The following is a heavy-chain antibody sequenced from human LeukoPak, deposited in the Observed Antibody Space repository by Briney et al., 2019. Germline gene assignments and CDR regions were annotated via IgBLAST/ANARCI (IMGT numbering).Heavy chain of an antibody. J-gene: IGHJ4*02. CDR2: IKFDGSEI. CDR3: ARYRREGLYYFDY. Sequence: PGGSLRLSCAASGSTFSGEWMGWVRQAPEKGLEWVANIKFDGSEIYYVDSVKGRFTISRDNAKNSVFLQMNSLRDEDTAVYYCARYRREGLYYFDYWGQGTLVTVSS. CDR1: GSTFSGEW. V-gene: IGHV3-7*01.